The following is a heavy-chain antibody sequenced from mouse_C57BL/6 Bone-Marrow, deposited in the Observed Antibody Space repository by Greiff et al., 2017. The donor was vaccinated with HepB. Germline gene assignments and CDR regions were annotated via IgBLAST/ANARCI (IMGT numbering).Heavy chain of an antibody. J-gene: IGHJ4*01. CDR2: ISDGGSYT. D-gene: IGHD2-3*01. Sequence: EVQLQESGGGLVKPGGSLKLSCAASGFTFSSYAMSWVRQTPEKRLEWVATISDGGSYTYYPDNVKGRFTISRDNAKNNLYLQMSHLKSEDTAMYYCARERDYDGYYDAMDYWGQGTSVTVSS. CDR1: GFTFSSYA. CDR3: ARERDYDGYYDAMDY. V-gene: IGHV5-4*01.